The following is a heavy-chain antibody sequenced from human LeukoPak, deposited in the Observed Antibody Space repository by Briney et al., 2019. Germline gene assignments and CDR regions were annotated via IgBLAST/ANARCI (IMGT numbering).Heavy chain of an antibody. CDR2: ISSSSSYI. D-gene: IGHD5-12*01. Sequence: GGSLRLSCAAPGFTFSSYSMNWVRQAPGKGLEWVSSISSSSSYIYYADSVKGRFTISRDSAKNSLYLQMDNLRAEDTAVYYCARSRGSGYDYDAFDIWGQGTMVTVSS. CDR3: ARSRGSGYDYDAFDI. V-gene: IGHV3-21*04. J-gene: IGHJ3*02. CDR1: GFTFSSYS.